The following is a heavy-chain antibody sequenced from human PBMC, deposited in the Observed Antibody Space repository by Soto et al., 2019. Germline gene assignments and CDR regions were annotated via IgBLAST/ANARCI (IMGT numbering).Heavy chain of an antibody. J-gene: IGHJ4*02. V-gene: IGHV3-23*01. Sequence: GGSLRLSCAASGFTFSSYARRGVRQAPGKGLEWVSAGSGSGGSTYYADSVKGRFTISRDNSKNTLYLKMNSLRAEDTAVYYCAKDQSTFLAKYRKGAIDYWGQGTLVTVSS. CDR2: GSGSGGST. CDR1: GFTFSSYA. CDR3: AKDQSTFLAKYRKGAIDY. D-gene: IGHD3-16*02.